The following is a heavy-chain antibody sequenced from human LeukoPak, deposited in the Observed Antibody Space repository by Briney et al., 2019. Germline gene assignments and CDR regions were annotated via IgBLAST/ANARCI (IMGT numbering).Heavy chain of an antibody. Sequence: SGGSLRLPCAASGFIFRNYAMHWVRQAPGKGLEWVAVISYDGKNRYFADSVKGRLTISRDNSKNTLYLQMNSLRAEDTAVYYCAREEYSNYYFDYWGQGTLVTVSS. CDR3: AREEYSNYYFDY. CDR1: GFIFRNYA. CDR2: ISYDGKNR. D-gene: IGHD4-11*01. J-gene: IGHJ4*02. V-gene: IGHV3-30*04.